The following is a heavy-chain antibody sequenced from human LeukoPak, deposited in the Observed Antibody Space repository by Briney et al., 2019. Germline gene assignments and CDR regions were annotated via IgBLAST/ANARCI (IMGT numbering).Heavy chain of an antibody. CDR1: GFTFSTYG. D-gene: IGHD6-19*01. V-gene: IGHV3-30*18. CDR3: AKDKRIYSSGWYEANFDY. CDR2: ISYDGSNK. J-gene: IGHJ4*02. Sequence: PGGSLRLSCAASGFTFSTYGMHWVRQAPGKGLEWVAVISYDGSNKYYADSVKGRFTISRDNSKNTLYPQMNSLRAEDTAVYYCAKDKRIYSSGWYEANFDYWGQGTLVTVSS.